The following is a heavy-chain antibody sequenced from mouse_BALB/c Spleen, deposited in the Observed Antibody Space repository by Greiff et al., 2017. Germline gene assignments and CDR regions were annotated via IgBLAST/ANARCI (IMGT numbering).Heavy chain of an antibody. D-gene: IGHD2-4*01. V-gene: IGHV14-3*02. Sequence: EVKLVESGAELVKPGASVKLSCTASGFNIKDTYMHWVKQRPEQGLEWIGRIDPANGNTKYDPKFQGKATITADTSSNTAYLQLSSLTSEDTAVYYCASDDYIYYYAMDYWGQGTSVTVSS. CDR3: ASDDYIYYYAMDY. CDR2: IDPANGNT. CDR1: GFNIKDTY. J-gene: IGHJ4*01.